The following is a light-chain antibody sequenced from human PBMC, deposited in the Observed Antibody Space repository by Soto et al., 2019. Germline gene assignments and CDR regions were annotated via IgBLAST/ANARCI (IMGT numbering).Light chain of an antibody. V-gene: IGLV2-14*01. CDR2: EVS. CDR1: SSDVGAYNY. CDR3: SSYTSSNTIV. Sequence: QSALTQPASVSGSAGQSITISCTGTSSDVGAYNYVSWYQQHPGKAPKLMIFEVSDRPSGVSNRSSGSKSGNTASPAISGLKAEDEADYYCSSYTSSNTIVFGGGTEVTAL. J-gene: IGLJ2*01.